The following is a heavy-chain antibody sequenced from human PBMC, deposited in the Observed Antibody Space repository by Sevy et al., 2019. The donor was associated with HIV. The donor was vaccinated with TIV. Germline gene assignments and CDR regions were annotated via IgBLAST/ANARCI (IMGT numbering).Heavy chain of an antibody. Sequence: ASVKVSCKASGGTFSSYGISWVRQAPGQGLEWMGGIIPILGTVNYAQKFQGRVTITADESTKTAYMELSSLRSEDTVVYCCARGGGNGWYYFDYWGQETLVTVSS. CDR3: ARGGGNGWYYFDY. CDR2: IIPILGTV. D-gene: IGHD6-19*01. CDR1: GGTFSSYG. J-gene: IGHJ4*02. V-gene: IGHV1-69*13.